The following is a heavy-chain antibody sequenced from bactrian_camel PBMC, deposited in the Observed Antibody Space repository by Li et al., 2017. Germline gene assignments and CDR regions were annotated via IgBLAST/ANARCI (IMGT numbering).Heavy chain of an antibody. CDR1: GYTYDRSC. CDR2: IYLGSGTT. D-gene: IGHD5*01. Sequence: QVQLVESGRGSVQAGGSLRLSCTTSGYTYDRSCMGWFRQSPGGMGREGLAAIYLGSGTTYYADSVKGRFAISRDNTKNTVSLQMDSLKPEDTATYYCAARRFAYVTDYDALSTDALSTDGFNYCGQGTQVTVS. J-gene: IGHJ4*01. CDR3: AARRFAYVTDYDALSTDALSTDGFNY. V-gene: IGHV3S1*01.